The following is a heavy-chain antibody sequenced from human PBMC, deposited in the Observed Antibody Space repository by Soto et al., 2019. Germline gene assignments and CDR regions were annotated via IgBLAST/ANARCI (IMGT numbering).Heavy chain of an antibody. Sequence: GGSLRLSCAASGFTFSSYGMHWVRQAPGKGLEWVAVIWYDGSNKYYADSVKGRFTISRDNSKNTLYLQMNSLRAEDTAVYYCARGWQQFYVDVWGQGTTVTVSS. CDR3: ARGWQQFYVDV. V-gene: IGHV3-33*01. D-gene: IGHD6-13*01. CDR2: IWYDGSNK. CDR1: GFTFSSYG. J-gene: IGHJ6*02.